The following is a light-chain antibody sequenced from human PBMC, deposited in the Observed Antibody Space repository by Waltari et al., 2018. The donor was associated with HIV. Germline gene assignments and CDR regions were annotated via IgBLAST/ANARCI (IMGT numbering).Light chain of an antibody. CDR2: DVS. V-gene: IGLV2-14*03. CDR3: GSYTSSSTLV. J-gene: IGLJ3*02. Sequence: QSALTQPASVSGSPGQSITISCTGTSSDVGAYNFVSWYQQHPGKAPKLMIYDVSSRPAGVSDRFSGSKSGNTASLTISGLQAEDDADYYCGSYTSSSTLVFGGGTKLTVL. CDR1: SSDVGAYNF.